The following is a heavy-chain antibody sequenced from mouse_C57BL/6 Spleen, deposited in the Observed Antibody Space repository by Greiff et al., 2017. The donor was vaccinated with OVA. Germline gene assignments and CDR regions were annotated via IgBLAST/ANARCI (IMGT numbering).Heavy chain of an antibody. V-gene: IGHV10-3*01. CDR1: GFTFNTYA. D-gene: IGHD1-1*01. CDR2: IRSKSSNYAT. Sequence: VQLKESGGGLVQPKGSLKLSCAASGFTFNTYAMHWVRQAPGKGLEWVARIRSKSSNYATYYADSVKDRFTISRDDSQSMLYLQMNNLKTEDTAMYYCVREDYYYGSSYWYFDVWGTGTTVTVSS. CDR3: VREDYYYGSSYWYFDV. J-gene: IGHJ1*03.